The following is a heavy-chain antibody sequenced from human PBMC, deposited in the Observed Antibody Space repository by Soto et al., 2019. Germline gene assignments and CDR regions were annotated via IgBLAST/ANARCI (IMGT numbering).Heavy chain of an antibody. Sequence: QVQLVQSGAEVKKPGSSVKVSCKVSGGTFSTYPIKWVRQAPGQGLEFMGGIIPKFGTTNYAQKFRGTVTINADESKSTAYMELNNLRSEDTAVYYCAIGASNSTGWYIWFDPWCQGTLVTVSS. D-gene: IGHD6-19*01. V-gene: IGHV1-69*01. CDR3: AIGASNSTGWYIWFDP. CDR1: GGTFSTYP. J-gene: IGHJ5*02. CDR2: IIPKFGTT.